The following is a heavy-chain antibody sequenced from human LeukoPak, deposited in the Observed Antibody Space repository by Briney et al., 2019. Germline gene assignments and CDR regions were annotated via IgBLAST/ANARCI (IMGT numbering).Heavy chain of an antibody. CDR2: ISGSGGGT. V-gene: IGHV3-23*01. J-gene: IGHJ4*02. Sequence: GGSLRLSCAVSGITLSNYAMSWVRQAPGKGLEWVAGISGSGGGTKYADSVKGRFTVSRDNSKNTLYLQMNNLRVDDTAVYFCAKRGVVIRVILVGFHKEAYYFDSWGQGALVTVSS. D-gene: IGHD3-22*01. CDR1: GITLSNYA. CDR3: AKRGVVIRVILVGFHKEAYYFDS.